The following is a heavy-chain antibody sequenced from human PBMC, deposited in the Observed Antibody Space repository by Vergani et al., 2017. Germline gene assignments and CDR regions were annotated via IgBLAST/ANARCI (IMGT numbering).Heavy chain of an antibody. D-gene: IGHD5-18*01. CDR1: GGSFSGYY. V-gene: IGHV4-34*01. CDR2: INHSGST. Sequence: QVQLQQWGAGLLKPSETLSLTCAVYGGSFSGYYWSWIRQPPGKGLEWIGEINHSGSTNYNPSLKSRVTISVDTSKNQFSLKLSSVTAADTAVYYCARERGYSYGWGPYYFYYMDVWGKGTTVTVSS. J-gene: IGHJ6*03. CDR3: ARERGYSYGWGPYYFYYMDV.